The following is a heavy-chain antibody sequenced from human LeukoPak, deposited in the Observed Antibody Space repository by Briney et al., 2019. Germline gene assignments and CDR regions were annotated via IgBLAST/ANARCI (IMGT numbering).Heavy chain of an antibody. CDR3: VAGGLRYFDY. J-gene: IGHJ4*02. CDR1: GFPFTPFE. D-gene: IGHD3-16*01. CDR2: ITGDSSTT. Sequence: GGSLRLSCAASGFPFTPFEMNWVRQAPGKGLEWLSYITGDSSTTYYADSVKGRFTISRDNAKTSLYLQMNSLSVEDTAVYFCVAGGLRYFDYWGQGSRVSVSS. V-gene: IGHV3-48*03.